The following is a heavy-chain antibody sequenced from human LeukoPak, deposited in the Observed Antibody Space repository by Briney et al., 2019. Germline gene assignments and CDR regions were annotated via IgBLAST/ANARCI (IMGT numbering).Heavy chain of an antibody. J-gene: IGHJ6*02. V-gene: IGHV3-23*01. Sequence: GGSLRLSCAASGFTFSSYAMSWVRQAPGRGLEWVSAISGSGGSTYYADSVKGRFTISRDNSKNTLYLRMNSLRAEDTAVYYCAKGESGWYGYYYYGMDVWGQGTTVTVSS. D-gene: IGHD6-19*01. CDR3: AKGESGWYGYYYYGMDV. CDR1: GFTFSSYA. CDR2: ISGSGGST.